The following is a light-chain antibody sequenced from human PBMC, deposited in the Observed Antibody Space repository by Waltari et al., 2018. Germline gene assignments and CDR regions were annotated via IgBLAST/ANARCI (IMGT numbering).Light chain of an antibody. J-gene: IGLJ2*01. CDR1: NSELGSHSY. V-gene: IGLV2-14*01. CDR2: ALT. Sequence: QSVLTQPASVSGSPGQPIPISCTGTNSELGSHSYVSWYQQYPAKAPKLIIYALTERPSGVSTRFSGSKSGNTASLTISGLQADDEADYFCSSYTGRGTVIFGRGTMVTVL. CDR3: SSYTGRGTVI.